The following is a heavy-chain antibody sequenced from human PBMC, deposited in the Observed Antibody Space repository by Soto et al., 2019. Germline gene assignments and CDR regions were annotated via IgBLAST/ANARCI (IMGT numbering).Heavy chain of an antibody. Sequence: GGSLRLSCAASGFTFSSYSMNWVRQAPGKGLEWVSSISSSSSYIYYADSVKGRFTISRDNAKNSLYLQMNSLRAEDTAVYYCASSSSRGGMDVWGQGTTVTVSS. CDR2: ISSSSSYI. J-gene: IGHJ6*02. D-gene: IGHD6-6*01. CDR1: GFTFSSYS. CDR3: ASSSSRGGMDV. V-gene: IGHV3-21*01.